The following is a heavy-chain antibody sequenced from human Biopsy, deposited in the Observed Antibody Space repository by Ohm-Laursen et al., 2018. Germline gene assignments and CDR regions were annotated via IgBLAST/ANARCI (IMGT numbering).Heavy chain of an antibody. J-gene: IGHJ4*02. Sequence: GTLSLTCAVYNVSFSRFYWSWIRQPPGKGLEWIGEISHTGSTNYNPPLKSRVFMSVDTSKKQLSLKVRSVTAADTAVYYCARGAYSSSIFDHWGQGTLVTVSS. CDR1: NVSFSRFY. CDR3: ARGAYSSSIFDH. V-gene: IGHV4-34*01. D-gene: IGHD6-6*01. CDR2: ISHTGST.